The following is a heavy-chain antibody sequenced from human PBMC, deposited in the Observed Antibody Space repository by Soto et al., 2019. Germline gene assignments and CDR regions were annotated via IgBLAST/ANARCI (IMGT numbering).Heavy chain of an antibody. J-gene: IGHJ6*02. V-gene: IGHV3-11*01. CDR3: ARLDGNDYDSSGYYCYYYGMDV. CDR2: ISSSGSTI. CDR1: GFTFSDYY. Sequence: QVQLVESGGGLVKPGGSLRLSCAASGFTFSDYYMSWIRQAPGKGLEWVSYISSSGSTIYYADSVKGRFTISRDNAKNPLYLRMNSPRAEDTAVYYCARLDGNDYDSSGYYCYYYGMDVWGQGTTVTVSS. D-gene: IGHD3-22*01.